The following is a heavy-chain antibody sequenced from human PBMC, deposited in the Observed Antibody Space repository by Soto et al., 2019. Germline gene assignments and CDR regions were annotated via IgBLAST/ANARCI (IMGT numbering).Heavy chain of an antibody. V-gene: IGHV3-66*01. Sequence: VQLVESGGTLVQPGGSLRLSCAASGFDASVNFMTWVRQAPGKGLEWVSVINNAGTTFYADSVMDRFTISRDNSRNTVYLQMSSLRVDDTAMYYCVRENYYYGMDVWGQGTAVTVSS. CDR2: INNAGTT. J-gene: IGHJ6*02. CDR3: VRENYYYGMDV. CDR1: GFDASVNF.